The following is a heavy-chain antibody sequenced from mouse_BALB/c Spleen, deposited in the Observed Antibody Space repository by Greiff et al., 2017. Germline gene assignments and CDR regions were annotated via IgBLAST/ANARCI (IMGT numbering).Heavy chain of an antibody. D-gene: IGHD2-12*01. J-gene: IGHJ4*01. CDR1: GFTFSSFG. V-gene: IGHV5-17*02. CDR2: ISSGSSTI. CDR3: ARSDYCHVLYAMDY. Sequence: EVKVVESGGGLVKPGGSLKLSCAASGFTFSSFGMHWVRQAPEKGLEWVAYISSGSSTIYSADTVKGRFTISRDNPKNTLFLQMTSLRSEDTAMYYCARSDYCHVLYAMDYWGQGTSVTVSS.